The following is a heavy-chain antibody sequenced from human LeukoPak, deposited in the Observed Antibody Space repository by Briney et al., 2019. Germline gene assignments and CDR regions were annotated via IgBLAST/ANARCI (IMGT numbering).Heavy chain of an antibody. CDR1: GDSISSSNYY. D-gene: IGHD5-24*01. CDR2: IYYSGST. V-gene: IGHV4-39*01. J-gene: IGHJ5*02. CDR3: ARHPSGRMWLQQGGWFDP. Sequence: SETLSLTCTVSGDSISSSNYYWGCIRQPPGKGLEWIGNIYYSGSTYYNPSLKSRVTISVDTSKNQFSLKLTSVTAADTAVYYCARHPSGRMWLQQGGWFDPWGQGTLVTVSS.